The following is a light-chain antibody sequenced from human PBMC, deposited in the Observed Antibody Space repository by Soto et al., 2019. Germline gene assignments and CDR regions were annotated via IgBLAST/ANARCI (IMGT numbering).Light chain of an antibody. CDR3: QQYGSSSWT. Sequence: EIVLTQSPGTLPLSPGERATLSCRASQSVSGNYLVWYQQKPGQAPRPLIYGASSRATGIPDRFSGSGSGTDFTLTISRLEPEDFAVYYCQQYGSSSWTFGQGTKVEIK. CDR2: GAS. CDR1: QSVSGNY. J-gene: IGKJ1*01. V-gene: IGKV3-20*01.